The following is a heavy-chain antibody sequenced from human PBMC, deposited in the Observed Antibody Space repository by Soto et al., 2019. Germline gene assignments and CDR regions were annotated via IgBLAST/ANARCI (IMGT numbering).Heavy chain of an antibody. J-gene: IGHJ6*03. D-gene: IGHD3-10*01. Sequence: GGSLRLSCAASGFTFDDYAMHWVRQAPGKGLEWVSGISWNSGSIGYADSVKGRFTISRDNAKNSLYLQMNSLRAEDTALYYCAKSRYYYGSGSLHYYYYMDVWGKGTTVTVSS. CDR3: AKSRYYYGSGSLHYYYYMDV. CDR2: ISWNSGSI. CDR1: GFTFDDYA. V-gene: IGHV3-9*01.